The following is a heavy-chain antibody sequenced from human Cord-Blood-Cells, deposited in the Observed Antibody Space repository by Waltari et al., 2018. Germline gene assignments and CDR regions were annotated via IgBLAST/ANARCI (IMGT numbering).Heavy chain of an antibody. D-gene: IGHD3-3*01. CDR2: NDYSGSS. Sequence: QVQLQESRPGLVKPSQTLSLTCSLPVGSIRSGGPYWSWIRQHPGKGLEWIWYNDYSGSSDYTPSLKSPVTNPVDTSKNQFSPQLSSVTAADTAVYYWARPGGEWLEYVPHCSQGTLLTVSS. J-gene: IGHJ1*01. CDR1: VGSIRSGGPY. V-gene: IGHV4-31*01. CDR3: ARPGGEWLEYVPH.